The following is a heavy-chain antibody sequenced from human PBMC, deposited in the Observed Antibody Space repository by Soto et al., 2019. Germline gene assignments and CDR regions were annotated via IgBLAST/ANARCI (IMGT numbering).Heavy chain of an antibody. V-gene: IGHV4-31*03. CDR3: AXXXXXXYHCDY. CDR2: ISYSGST. CDR1: GGSISSGGYY. J-gene: IGHJ4*02. Sequence: QVQLQESGPGLVKPSQTLSLTCTVSGGSISSGGYYWSWIRQHPGKGLEWIGYISYSGSTYYNPSLKSRVSISVDTSKNQFSLKLSSVTAADTAVXXCAXXXXXXYHCDYWGQGTLVTVSS.